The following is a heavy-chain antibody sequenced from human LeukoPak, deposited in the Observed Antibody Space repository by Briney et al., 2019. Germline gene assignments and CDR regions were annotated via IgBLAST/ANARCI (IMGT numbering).Heavy chain of an antibody. CDR3: AKEVKAGTNWFDP. J-gene: IGHJ5*02. Sequence: GGSLRLSCAASGFTFSNYAMSWVRQAPGKRLEWVSAISFSGTNTYYADSVKGRFTISRDNSKNTVYLQMNSLRAEDTAVYFCAKEVKAGTNWFDPWGQGTLVTVSS. D-gene: IGHD6-13*01. CDR1: GFTFSNYA. V-gene: IGHV3-23*01. CDR2: ISFSGTNT.